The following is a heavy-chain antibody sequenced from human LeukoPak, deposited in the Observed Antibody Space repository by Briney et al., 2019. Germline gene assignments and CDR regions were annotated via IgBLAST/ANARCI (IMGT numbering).Heavy chain of an antibody. CDR1: GFTFSSYA. CDR3: ARDCQPYGDYKNWFDP. D-gene: IGHD4-17*01. J-gene: IGHJ5*02. Sequence: GGSLRLSCAASGFTFSSYAMHWVRQAPGKGLEWVAVISYDGSNKYYADSVKGRFTISRDNSKNTLYLQMNSLRAEDTAVYYCARDCQPYGDYKNWFDPWGQGTLVTVSS. CDR2: ISYDGSNK. V-gene: IGHV3-30-3*01.